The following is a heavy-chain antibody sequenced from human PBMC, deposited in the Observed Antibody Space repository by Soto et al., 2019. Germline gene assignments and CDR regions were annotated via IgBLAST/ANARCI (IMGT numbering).Heavy chain of an antibody. D-gene: IGHD4-17*01. J-gene: IGHJ5*02. CDR3: AREKDYGASRWLDP. CDR2: IYYSGST. V-gene: IGHV4-59*01. Sequence: QVQLQESGPGLVKPSETLSLTCTVSGGSISSYYWSWIRQPPGKGLEWIGYIYYSGSTNYNPSLKSRGTISVDTSKNQFSLKLSPVTAADTAGYYCAREKDYGASRWLDPWGQGTLVTVSS. CDR1: GGSISSYY.